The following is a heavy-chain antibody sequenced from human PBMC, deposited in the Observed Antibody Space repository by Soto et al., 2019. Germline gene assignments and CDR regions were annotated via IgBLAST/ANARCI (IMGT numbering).Heavy chain of an antibody. J-gene: IGHJ4*02. CDR1: GYTFTGYY. Sequence: EASVKVSCKTSGYTFTGYYMHWVRQAPGQGLEWMGWIIPNSGGTNYAQKFQGRVTMTRDTSISTAYMELSRLRSDDTAVYYCAKGTYNFFDYWGQGPLVTVSS. CDR3: AKGTYNFFDY. CDR2: IIPNSGGT. D-gene: IGHD4-4*01. V-gene: IGHV1-2*02.